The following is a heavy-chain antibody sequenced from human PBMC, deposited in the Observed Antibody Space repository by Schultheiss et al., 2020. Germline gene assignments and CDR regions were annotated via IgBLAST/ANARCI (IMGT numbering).Heavy chain of an antibody. V-gene: IGHV3-30*18. D-gene: IGHD3-3*01. CDR3: AKVYYDFWSGPDY. CDR1: GFTFSSYG. Sequence: GESLKISCAASGFTFSSYGMYWVRQAPGKGLEWLAVISYDGSNKYYADSVKGRFTISRDNSKNTLYLQMNSLRAEDTAVYYCAKVYYDFWSGPDYWGQGTLVTVSS. J-gene: IGHJ4*02. CDR2: ISYDGSNK.